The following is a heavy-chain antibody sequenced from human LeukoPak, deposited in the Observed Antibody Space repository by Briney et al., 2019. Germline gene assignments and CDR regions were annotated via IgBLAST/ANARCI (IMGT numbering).Heavy chain of an antibody. CDR2: ISSGGHI. Sequence: GGSLRLSCAASGFTFSSYGLNWVRQAPGKGLEWVSTISSGGHIYYEDSVKGRFTISRDNAKNSLYLQMNSLRAEDTPVYYCARDQDGGKYYYESSGYSHWGQGILVTVSS. D-gene: IGHD3-22*01. CDR3: ARDQDGGKYYYESSGYSH. CDR1: GFTFSSYG. J-gene: IGHJ4*02. V-gene: IGHV3-69-1*01.